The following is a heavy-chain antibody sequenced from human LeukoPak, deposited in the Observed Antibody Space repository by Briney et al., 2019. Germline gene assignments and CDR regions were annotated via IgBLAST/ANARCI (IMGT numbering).Heavy chain of an antibody. V-gene: IGHV4-31*03. CDR3: ARHPYSNPHRPSQTKYYFDY. CDR2: IYYSGST. J-gene: IGHJ4*02. D-gene: IGHD2-15*01. CDR1: GGSISSGGYY. Sequence: SQTLSLTCTVSGGSISSGGYYWSWIRQHPGKGLEWIGYIYYSGSTYYNPSLKSRVTISVDTSKNQFSLKLSSVTAADTAVYYCARHPYSNPHRPSQTKYYFDYWSQGTLVTVSS.